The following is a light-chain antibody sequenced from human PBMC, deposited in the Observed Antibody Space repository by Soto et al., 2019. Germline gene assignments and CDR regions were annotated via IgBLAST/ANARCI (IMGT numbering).Light chain of an antibody. CDR2: GAS. CDR1: QSVTKY. CDR3: QQYGSSPPIT. J-gene: IGKJ5*01. Sequence: EIVLTQSPATLSLSPGERATLSCRASQSVTKYLAWYHQKPGQAPRLLIYGASSRATGIPDRFSGSGSGTDFTLTISRLEPEDFAVYYCQQYGSSPPITFGQGTRLEIK. V-gene: IGKV3-20*01.